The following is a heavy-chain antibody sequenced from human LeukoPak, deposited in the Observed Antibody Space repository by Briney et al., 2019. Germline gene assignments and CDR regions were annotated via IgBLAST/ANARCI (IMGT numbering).Heavy chain of an antibody. Sequence: PGGSLRLSCAASGFTFSDYYMSWIRQAPGKGLEWVSYISSSGSTIYYADSVKGRFTISRGNAKNSLYLQMNSLRAEDTAVYYCARDYYYDSSGYYGYWGQGTLVTVSS. J-gene: IGHJ4*02. CDR2: ISSSGSTI. CDR1: GFTFSDYY. V-gene: IGHV3-11*01. D-gene: IGHD3-22*01. CDR3: ARDYYYDSSGYYGY.